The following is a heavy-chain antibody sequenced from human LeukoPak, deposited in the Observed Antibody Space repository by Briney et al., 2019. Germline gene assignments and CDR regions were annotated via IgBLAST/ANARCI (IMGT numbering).Heavy chain of an antibody. CDR1: GFTLSSYE. V-gene: IGHV3-66*01. J-gene: IGHJ4*02. CDR2: IYSGGST. D-gene: IGHD1-1*01. CDR3: ASRTTGDY. Sequence: GGSLRLSCTGSGFTLSSYEMSWIRQAPGKGLEWVSVIYSGGSTYYADSVKGRFTISRDNSKNTLYLQMNSLRAEDTAVYYCASRTTGDYWGQGTLVTVSS.